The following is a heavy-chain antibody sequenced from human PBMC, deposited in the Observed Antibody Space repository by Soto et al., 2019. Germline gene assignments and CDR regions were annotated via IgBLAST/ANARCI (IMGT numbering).Heavy chain of an antibody. Sequence: GGSLRLSCAASGFTFSSYAMSWVRQAPGKGLEWVSAISGSGGSTYYADSVKGRFTISGDNSKNTLYLQMNSLRAEDTAVYYCAKDLKTYYDFWSGYYTVSFAFDIWGQGTMVTVSS. CDR2: ISGSGGST. V-gene: IGHV3-23*01. D-gene: IGHD3-3*01. CDR1: GFTFSSYA. J-gene: IGHJ3*02. CDR3: AKDLKTYYDFWSGYYTVSFAFDI.